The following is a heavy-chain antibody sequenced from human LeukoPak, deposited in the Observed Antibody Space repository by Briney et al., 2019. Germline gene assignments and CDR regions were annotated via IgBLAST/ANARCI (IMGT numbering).Heavy chain of an antibody. Sequence: GGSLRLSCAASGFTFSSYAMSWARQAPGKGLEWVSAITSSGDNTHYADSVQGRFTISRDNSKNTLYLQINNLRVEDTAIYYCAQLGGIPSRPPFDHWGQGTLVTVSS. CDR2: ITSSGDNT. CDR1: GFTFSSYA. J-gene: IGHJ4*02. V-gene: IGHV3-23*01. CDR3: AQLGGIPSRPPFDH. D-gene: IGHD6-6*01.